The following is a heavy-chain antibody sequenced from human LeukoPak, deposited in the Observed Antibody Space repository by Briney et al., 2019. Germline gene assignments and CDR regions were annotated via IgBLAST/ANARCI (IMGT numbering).Heavy chain of an antibody. J-gene: IGHJ5*02. D-gene: IGHD5-12*01. CDR1: GDXISSSNC. CDR3: ARSFRYSGYDYYLDP. Sequence: SETLSLTCAVSGDXISSSNCWSWVRQPPGKGLEWIGQIYHSGSTNYNPSLKSRVTISLDKSKNQFSLELTSVTAADTAVYYCARSFRYSGYDYYLDPWGQGILVTVSS. V-gene: IGHV4-4*02. CDR2: IYHSGST.